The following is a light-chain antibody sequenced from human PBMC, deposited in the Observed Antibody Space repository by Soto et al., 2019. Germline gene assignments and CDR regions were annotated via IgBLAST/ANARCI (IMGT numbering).Light chain of an antibody. CDR3: TSYTSSITYV. J-gene: IGLJ1*01. CDR2: EVS. V-gene: IGLV2-14*01. CDR1: SSDVGGYNY. Sequence: QSVLTQPACVSGSPGQSITISCTGTSSDVGGYNYVSWYQQHPGKAPKLMIYEVSNRPSGVSNRFSGSKSGNTASLTISGLQAEDEADYYCTSYTSSITYVFGTGTKVTVL.